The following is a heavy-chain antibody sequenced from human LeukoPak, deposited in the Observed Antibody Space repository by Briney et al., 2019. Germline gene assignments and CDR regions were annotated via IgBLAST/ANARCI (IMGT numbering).Heavy chain of an antibody. CDR1: GFDFSGFS. CDR2: INQDGTEK. V-gene: IGHV3-7*01. CDR3: AKVAKYYYGSETYYFFEH. J-gene: IGHJ4*02. Sequence: GGSLRLSCVVSGFDFSGFSMSWVRQAPGKGLEWVANINQDGTEKFYVDSVKGRFTISRDNAKNSLFLQMNSLRVEDTAVYYCAKVAKYYYGSETYYFFEHWGQGTPVTASS. D-gene: IGHD3-10*01.